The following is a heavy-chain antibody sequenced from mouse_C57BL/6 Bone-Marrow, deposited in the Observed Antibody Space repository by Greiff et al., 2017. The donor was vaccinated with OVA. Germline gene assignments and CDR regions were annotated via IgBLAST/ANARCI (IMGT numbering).Heavy chain of an antibody. Sequence: QVQLKESGAELARPGASVKLSCKASGYTFTSYGISWVKQRTGQGLEWIGEIYPRSGNTYYNEKFKGKATLTADKSSSTAYMELRSLTSEDSAVYFCARERESIYYGYEVWCAYWGQGTLVTVSA. CDR3: ARERESIYYGYEVWCAY. CDR2: IYPRSGNT. CDR1: GYTFTSYG. D-gene: IGHD2-2*01. V-gene: IGHV1-81*01. J-gene: IGHJ3*01.